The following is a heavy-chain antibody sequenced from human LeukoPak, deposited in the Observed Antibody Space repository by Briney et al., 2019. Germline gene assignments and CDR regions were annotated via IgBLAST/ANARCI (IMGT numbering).Heavy chain of an antibody. V-gene: IGHV4-39*01. Sequence: SETLSLTCTVSGGSISSSSYYWGWIRQPPGKGLEWIGSIYYSGSTYYNPSLKSRVTISVDTSKNQFSLKLSSVTAADTAVYYCACRGVLINKLDYWGQGTLVTVSS. D-gene: IGHD3-10*01. CDR3: ACRGVLINKLDY. CDR2: IYYSGST. CDR1: GGSISSSSYY. J-gene: IGHJ4*02.